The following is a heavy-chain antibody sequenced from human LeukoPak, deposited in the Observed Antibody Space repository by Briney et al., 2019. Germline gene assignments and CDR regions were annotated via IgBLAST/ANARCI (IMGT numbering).Heavy chain of an antibody. Sequence: GGSLRLSCAASGFTFSNYAMSWVRQAPGKGLEWVSAISGSGGSTYYADSVKGRFTISRDNSKNTLYLQMNSLRAEDTAVYYCAKDHSNTAYYYDSSGHYYFDYWGQGTLVTVSS. J-gene: IGHJ4*02. CDR1: GFTFSNYA. D-gene: IGHD3-22*01. CDR3: AKDHSNTAYYYDSSGHYYFDY. V-gene: IGHV3-23*01. CDR2: ISGSGGST.